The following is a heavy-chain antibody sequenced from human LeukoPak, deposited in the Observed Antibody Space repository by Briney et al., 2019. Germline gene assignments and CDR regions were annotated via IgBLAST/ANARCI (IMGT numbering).Heavy chain of an antibody. CDR3: AGWPTWTFDAFDI. Sequence: SSVKVSCKASGGTFSSYAISWVRQAPGQGLEWMGRIIPIFGTANYAQKFQGRVTITTDESTSTAYMELSSRRSEDTAVYYCAGWPTWTFDAFDIWGQGTTVTVSS. J-gene: IGHJ3*02. CDR1: GGTFSSYA. D-gene: IGHD2-15*01. V-gene: IGHV1-69*05. CDR2: IIPIFGTA.